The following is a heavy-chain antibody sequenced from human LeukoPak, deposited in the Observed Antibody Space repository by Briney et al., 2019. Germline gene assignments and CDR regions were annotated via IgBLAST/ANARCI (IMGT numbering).Heavy chain of an antibody. Sequence: SETLSLTCTVSGGSISSSSYYWGWIRQPPGKGLEWIGSIYYSGSTYYNPSLKSRVTISVDTSKNQFSLKLSSVTAADTAVYYCARASIYYDITDYYYMDVWGKGTTVTISS. V-gene: IGHV4-39*07. CDR3: ARASIYYDITDYYYMDV. J-gene: IGHJ6*03. CDR1: GGSISSSSYY. D-gene: IGHD3-9*01. CDR2: IYYSGST.